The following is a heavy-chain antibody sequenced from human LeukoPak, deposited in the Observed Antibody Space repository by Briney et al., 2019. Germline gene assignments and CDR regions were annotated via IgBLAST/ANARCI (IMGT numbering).Heavy chain of an antibody. D-gene: IGHD2-2*01. Sequence: SETLSLTCTVSGGSISSYYWSWLRQPAGKVLEWIGRIYSSGSTNYNPSLKSRITMSVDTSKNQFSLKLTSVTAADTAVYFCARDSAAAPYYFDYWGQGTLVTVSS. CDR3: ARDSAAAPYYFDY. V-gene: IGHV4-4*07. J-gene: IGHJ4*02. CDR2: IYSSGST. CDR1: GGSISSYY.